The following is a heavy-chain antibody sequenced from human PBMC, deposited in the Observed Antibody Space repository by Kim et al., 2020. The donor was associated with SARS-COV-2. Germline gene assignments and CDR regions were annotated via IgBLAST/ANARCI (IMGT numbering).Heavy chain of an antibody. D-gene: IGHD6-13*01. Sequence: SETLSLTCAVYGGSFSSYYWSWIRQPPGKGLEWIGEINPSGSTNYNPSLKSRVTISVDTSKNQFSLKLSSVTAAGTAVYYCARGWRRDLAAAGTIDNWGQGTLVTVSS. J-gene: IGHJ4*02. CDR2: INPSGST. CDR3: ARGWRRDLAAAGTIDN. V-gene: IGHV4-34*01. CDR1: GGSFSSYY.